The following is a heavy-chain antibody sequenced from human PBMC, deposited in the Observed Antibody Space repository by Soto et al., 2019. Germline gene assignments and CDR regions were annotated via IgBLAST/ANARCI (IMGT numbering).Heavy chain of an antibody. V-gene: IGHV1-69*01. Sequence: QVQLVQSGAEVRKPGSSVKVSCKASGGTFNSYAVSWVRQAPGQGREWMGGLIHMLGAANYAQKFRGRVTISADDSTRVAYLEVSSLRSEDTAVYYCARLGESGNYHPAGYWGQGTLVTVSS. CDR1: GGTFNSYA. CDR3: ARLGESGNYHPAGY. J-gene: IGHJ4*02. D-gene: IGHD3-16*01. CDR2: LIHMLGAA.